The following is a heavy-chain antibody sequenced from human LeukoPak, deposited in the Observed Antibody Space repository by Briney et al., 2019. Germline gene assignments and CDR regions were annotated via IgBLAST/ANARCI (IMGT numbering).Heavy chain of an antibody. J-gene: IGHJ4*02. CDR2: INNISTYI. CDR1: GFTFSHYT. D-gene: IGHD5-24*01. CDR3: ARSRGVYY. V-gene: IGHV3-21*01. Sequence: GGSLRLSCAASGFTFSHYTMNWVRQAPGKGLEWVSSINNISTYIYYADSVRGRFTISRGNAKNSLYLHLNSLRADDTAVYYCARSRGVYYWGQGTLVTVAS.